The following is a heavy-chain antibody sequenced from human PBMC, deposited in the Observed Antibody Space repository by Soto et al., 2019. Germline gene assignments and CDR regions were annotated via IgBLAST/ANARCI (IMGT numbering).Heavy chain of an antibody. CDR1: GFTFSSYG. Sequence: PGGSLRLSCAASGFTFSSYGMHWVRQAPGKGLEWVAVIWYDGSNKYYADSVKGRFTISRDNSKNTLYLQMNSLRAEDTAVYYCARGVAVAGTRVFEYWGQGTLVTVSS. CDR2: IWYDGSNK. V-gene: IGHV3-33*01. J-gene: IGHJ4*02. CDR3: ARGVAVAGTRVFEY. D-gene: IGHD6-19*01.